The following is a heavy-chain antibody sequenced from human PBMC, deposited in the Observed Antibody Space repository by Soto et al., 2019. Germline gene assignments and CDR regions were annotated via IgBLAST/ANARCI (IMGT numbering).Heavy chain of an antibody. CDR1: GGTFSSYA. CDR2: IIPIFGTA. Sequence: QVQLVQSGAEVTKPGSSVKVSCKASGGTFSSYAISWVRQAPGQGLEWMGGIIPIFGTANYAQKFQDRVTITADETTSTDYMERSSLRSEDTAVYCCAGEKGSDWYERPYYFHGLDVWGQGTTVTVFS. V-gene: IGHV1-69*12. D-gene: IGHD1-1*01. CDR3: AGEKGSDWYERPYYFHGLDV. J-gene: IGHJ6*02.